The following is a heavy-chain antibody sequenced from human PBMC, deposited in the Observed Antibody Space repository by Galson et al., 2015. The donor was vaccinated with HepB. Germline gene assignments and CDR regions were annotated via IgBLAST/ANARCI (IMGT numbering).Heavy chain of an antibody. CDR1: EDSVSSNSAA. CDR2: TYYRSKWYN. Sequence: CAISEDSVSSNSAAWNWIRQSPSRGLEWLGRTYYRSKWYNDYAVSVNGRITINPDTSKNQFSLKLSSVTAADTAVYYCARGVAVAAEGFDPWGQGTLVTVSS. CDR3: ARGVAVAAEGFDP. J-gene: IGHJ5*02. V-gene: IGHV6-1*01. D-gene: IGHD6-19*01.